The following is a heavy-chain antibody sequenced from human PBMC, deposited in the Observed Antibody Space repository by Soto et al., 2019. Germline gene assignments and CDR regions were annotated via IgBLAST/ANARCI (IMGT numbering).Heavy chain of an antibody. Sequence: LSLTCTVSGGSISNGDYYWSWIRQPPGKGLEWIGYIYYSGSTYYNPSLKSRVTISVDTSKNQFSLKLSSVTAADTAVYYCASELRGPKYFQHWGQGTLVTVSS. CDR2: IYYSGST. V-gene: IGHV4-30-4*01. D-gene: IGHD2-21*01. CDR3: ASELRGPKYFQH. CDR1: GGSISNGDYY. J-gene: IGHJ1*01.